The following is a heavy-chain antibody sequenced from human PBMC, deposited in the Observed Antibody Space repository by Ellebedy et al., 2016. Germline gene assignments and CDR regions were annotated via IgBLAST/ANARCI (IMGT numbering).Heavy chain of an antibody. CDR2: ISGSVSST. CDR1: GFTFSSYA. V-gene: IGHV3-23*01. CDR3: AKALGYSNGPFDY. D-gene: IGHD6-19*01. Sequence: GESLKISCAASGFTFSSYAMTWVRQAPGEGLEWVSTISGSVSSTYYADSVKGRFTISRDNSKNTLYLQMNSLRAEDTAVYYCAKALGYSNGPFDYWGQGTLVTVSS. J-gene: IGHJ4*02.